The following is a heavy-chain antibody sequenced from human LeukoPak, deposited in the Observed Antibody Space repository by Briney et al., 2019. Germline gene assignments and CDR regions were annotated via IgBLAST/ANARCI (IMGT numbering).Heavy chain of an antibody. CDR1: GGSFSGYY. CDR2: INHSGST. V-gene: IGHV4-34*01. J-gene: IGHJ6*03. Sequence: SETLSLTCAVYGGSFSGYYWSWIRQPPGKGLEWIGEINHSGSTNYNPSLESRVTMSVDTSKNQFSLKLSSVTAADTAVYYCARGQSSSSWYGYYYYMDVWGKGTTVTVSS. D-gene: IGHD6-13*01. CDR3: ARGQSSSSWYGYYYYMDV.